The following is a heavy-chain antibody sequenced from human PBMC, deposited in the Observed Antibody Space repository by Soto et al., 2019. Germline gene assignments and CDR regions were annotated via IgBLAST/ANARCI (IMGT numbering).Heavy chain of an antibody. CDR1: GFTFSSHA. V-gene: IGHV3-23*01. Sequence: GGSLRLSCAASGFTFSSHAMSWVRQAPGKGLEWVSAISGSGGSTYYADSVKGRFTISRGNSKNTLYLQMNSLRAEDTAVYYCAKGIAAAGKVPGMDVWGQGTTVTVSS. J-gene: IGHJ6*02. CDR2: ISGSGGST. D-gene: IGHD6-13*01. CDR3: AKGIAAAGKVPGMDV.